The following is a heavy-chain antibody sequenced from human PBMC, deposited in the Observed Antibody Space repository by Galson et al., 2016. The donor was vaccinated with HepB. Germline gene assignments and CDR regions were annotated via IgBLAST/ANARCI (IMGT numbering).Heavy chain of an antibody. J-gene: IGHJ4*02. V-gene: IGHV4-61*01. D-gene: IGHD3-22*01. CDR3: ARLLVSLHYHDSSGYSG. CDR2: IYYSGST. Sequence: SETLSLTCTVSGGSVSSGSYYWSWIRQPPGKGLEWVGYIYYSGSTNYNPSLKSRVTISVDTSKNQFSLKLSSVTAPDTAVYYCARLLVSLHYHDSSGYSGWGQGTLVTVSS. CDR1: GGSVSSGSYY.